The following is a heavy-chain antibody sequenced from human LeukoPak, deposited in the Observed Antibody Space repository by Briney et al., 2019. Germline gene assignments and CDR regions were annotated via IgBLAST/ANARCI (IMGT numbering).Heavy chain of an antibody. D-gene: IGHD2-15*01. CDR1: GFTFSSYA. J-gene: IGHJ4*02. V-gene: IGHV3-30-3*01. Sequence: GGSLRLSCAASGFTFSSYAMHWVRQAPGKGLEWVAVISYDGSNKYYADSVKGRFTISRDNSKNTLYLQMNSLRAEDTAVYYCARDPPMGYCSGGSCYYFDYWGQGTLVTVSS. CDR2: ISYDGSNK. CDR3: ARDPPMGYCSGGSCYYFDY.